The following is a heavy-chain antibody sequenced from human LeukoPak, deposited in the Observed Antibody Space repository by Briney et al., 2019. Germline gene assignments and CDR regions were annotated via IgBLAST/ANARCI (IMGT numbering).Heavy chain of an antibody. V-gene: IGHV3-48*02. J-gene: IGHJ4*02. CDR1: GSTFSSYS. CDR3: ATGDYGGVIFDY. Sequence: GGSLRLSCAASGSTFSSYSMNWVRQAPGKGLEWVSYISSSSSTIYYADSVKGRFTISRDNAKNSLYLQMNSLRDEDTAVYYCATGDYGGVIFDYWGQGTLVTVSS. CDR2: ISSSSSTI. D-gene: IGHD4-17*01.